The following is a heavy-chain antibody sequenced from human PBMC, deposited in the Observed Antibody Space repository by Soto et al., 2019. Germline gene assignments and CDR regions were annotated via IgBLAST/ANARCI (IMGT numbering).Heavy chain of an antibody. Sequence: PGGSLRLSCAASGFTFSSYGMHWVRQAPGKGLEWVAVISYDGSNKYYADSVKGRFTISRDNSKNTLYLQMNSLRAEDTAVYYCAKDPGGHRYYGMDVWGQGTRVTVSS. CDR1: GFTFSSYG. J-gene: IGHJ6*02. CDR2: ISYDGSNK. V-gene: IGHV3-30*18. CDR3: AKDPGGHRYYGMDV.